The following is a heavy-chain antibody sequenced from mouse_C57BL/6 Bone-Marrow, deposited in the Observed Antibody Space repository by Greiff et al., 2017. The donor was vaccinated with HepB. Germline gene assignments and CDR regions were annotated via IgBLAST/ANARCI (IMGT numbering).Heavy chain of an antibody. D-gene: IGHD3-2*02. J-gene: IGHJ4*01. CDR3: AKNNSSDLYYYAMDY. V-gene: IGHV2-5*01. CDR2: IWRGGST. Sequence: VQVVESGPGLVQPSQSLSITCTVSGFSLTSYGVHWVHQSPGKGLEWLGVIWRGGSTDYNAAFMSRLSITKDNSKSQVFFKMNSLQADDTAIYYCAKNNSSDLYYYAMDYWGQGTSVTVSS. CDR1: GFSLTSYG.